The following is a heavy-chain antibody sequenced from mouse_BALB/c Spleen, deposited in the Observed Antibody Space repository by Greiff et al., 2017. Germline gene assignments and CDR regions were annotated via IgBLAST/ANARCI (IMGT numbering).Heavy chain of an antibody. CDR2: ISSGGGST. Sequence: EVKVVESGGGLVKPGGSLKLSCAASGFAFSSYDMSWVRQTPEKRLEWVAYISSGGGSTYYPDTVKGRFTISRDNAKNTLYLQMSSLKSEDTAMYYCARQGNYYGSSFFDYWGQGTTLTVSS. CDR1: GFAFSSYD. V-gene: IGHV5-12-1*01. D-gene: IGHD1-1*01. J-gene: IGHJ2*01. CDR3: ARQGNYYGSSFFDY.